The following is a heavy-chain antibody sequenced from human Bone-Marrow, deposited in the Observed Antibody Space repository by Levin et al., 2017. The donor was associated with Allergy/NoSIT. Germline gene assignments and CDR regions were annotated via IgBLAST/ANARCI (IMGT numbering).Heavy chain of an antibody. CDR1: GFTLSNYA. CDR3: ARDPNGDYIGAFDF. CDR2: ITGSAANI. Sequence: HAGGSLRLSCVGSGFTLSNYAMFWVRQAPGRGLEWVSSITGSAANIYYRDSVKGRFTISRDSSRNTLYLQMNSLRAEDTAVYYCARDPNGDYIGAFDFWGQGTMVTVSS. J-gene: IGHJ3*01. D-gene: IGHD4-17*01. V-gene: IGHV3-23*01.